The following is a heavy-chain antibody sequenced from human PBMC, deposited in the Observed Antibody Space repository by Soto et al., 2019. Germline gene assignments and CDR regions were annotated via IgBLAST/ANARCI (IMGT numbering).Heavy chain of an antibody. J-gene: IGHJ6*02. CDR2: ISRDGSTT. D-gene: IGHD6-13*01. CDR1: GFTFSNNW. Sequence: DVQLVESGGGLVQPGGSLRLSCAASGFTFSNNWMHWVRQAPGKGLVWVSRISRDGSTTNYADSVKGRFTISRDNAKNTLYLQMNSLRAEDTAVYHCARDPTFPGYQYGMDVWGQGTTVTVSS. CDR3: ARDPTFPGYQYGMDV. V-gene: IGHV3-74*01.